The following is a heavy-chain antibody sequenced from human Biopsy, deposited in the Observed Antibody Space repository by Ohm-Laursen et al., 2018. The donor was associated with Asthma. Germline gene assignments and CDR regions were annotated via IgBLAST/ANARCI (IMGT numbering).Heavy chain of an antibody. CDR1: RFTYE. Sequence: SLRLSCAATRFTYEMHWVRQAPGKGLEWVAVISYDGSSIYYADSVKGRFTISRDNSKNTLSLQMNSLRAEDTAVYYCARAYGGSFFSGSFDIWGQGTMVTVSS. CDR2: ISYDGSSI. D-gene: IGHD4-23*01. CDR3: ARAYGGSFFSGSFDI. V-gene: IGHV3-30*14. J-gene: IGHJ3*02.